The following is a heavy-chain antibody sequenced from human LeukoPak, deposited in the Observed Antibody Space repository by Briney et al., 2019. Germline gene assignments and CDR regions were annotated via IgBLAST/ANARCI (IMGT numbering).Heavy chain of an antibody. Sequence: GGSLRLSCAASGFTFSNYAMNWVRQAPGKGLEWVSYISNRGNTIYYADSVKGRFTISRDNAKNSLYLQMNSLRAEDTAVYYCAELGITMIGGVWGKGATVTISS. CDR2: ISNRGNTI. CDR3: AELGITMIGGV. CDR1: GFTFSNYA. J-gene: IGHJ6*04. V-gene: IGHV3-48*03. D-gene: IGHD3-10*02.